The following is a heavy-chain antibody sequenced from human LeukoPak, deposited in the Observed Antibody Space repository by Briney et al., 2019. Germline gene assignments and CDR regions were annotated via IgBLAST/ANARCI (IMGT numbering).Heavy chain of an antibody. Sequence: ASVKVSCKASGYTFTSYGISWVRQAPGQGLEWMGWISAYNGNTNYAQKLQGRVTMTTDTSTSTAYMELRSLRSDDTAVYYCAVSRYYYGSGSSGAFDIWGQGTMVTVSS. CDR3: AVSRYYYGSGSSGAFDI. CDR1: GYTFTSYG. D-gene: IGHD3-10*01. CDR2: ISAYNGNT. V-gene: IGHV1-18*01. J-gene: IGHJ3*02.